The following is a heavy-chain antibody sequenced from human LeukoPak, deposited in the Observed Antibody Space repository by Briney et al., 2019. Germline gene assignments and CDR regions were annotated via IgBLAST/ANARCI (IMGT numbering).Heavy chain of an antibody. CDR2: ISGSGGST. V-gene: IGHV3-23*01. D-gene: IGHD6-6*01. J-gene: IGHJ4*02. CDR3: AKEPRIIAARPIPFLPFDY. Sequence: GGSLRLSCAASGFTFSSYAMSWVRQAPGKGLEWVSAISGSGGSTYYADSVKGRLTISRDNSKNTLYLQMNSLRAEDTAVYYCAKEPRIIAARPIPFLPFDYWSQGTLVTVSS. CDR1: GFTFSSYA.